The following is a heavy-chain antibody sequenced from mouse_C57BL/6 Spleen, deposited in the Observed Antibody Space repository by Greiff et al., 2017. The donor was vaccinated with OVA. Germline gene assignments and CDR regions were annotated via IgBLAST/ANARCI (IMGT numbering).Heavy chain of an antibody. Sequence: VQLQQPGAELVKPGASVKLSCKASGYTFTSYWMQWVKQRPGQGLEWIGEIDPSDSYTNYNQKFKGKATLTVDTSSSTAYMQLSSLTSEDSAVYYCAREGTTGAMDYWGQGTSVTVSS. D-gene: IGHD2-14*01. J-gene: IGHJ4*01. CDR1: GYTFTSYW. CDR3: AREGTTGAMDY. V-gene: IGHV1-50*01. CDR2: IDPSDSYT.